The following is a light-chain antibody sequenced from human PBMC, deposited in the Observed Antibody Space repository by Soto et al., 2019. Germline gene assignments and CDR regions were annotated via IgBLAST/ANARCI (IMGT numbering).Light chain of an antibody. V-gene: IGLV2-8*01. CDR2: EVT. CDR3: SSYAGINNLAV. J-gene: IGLJ1*01. CDR1: SSDVGGYYS. Sequence: SVLPQPASVSGSPGQSVTISCTGTSSDVGGYYSVSWYQQHPGKAPKLMIYEVTKRPSGVPDRFSGSKSGSTASLTVSGLRAEDEVDYSCSSYAGINNLAVFGTGTKVTVL.